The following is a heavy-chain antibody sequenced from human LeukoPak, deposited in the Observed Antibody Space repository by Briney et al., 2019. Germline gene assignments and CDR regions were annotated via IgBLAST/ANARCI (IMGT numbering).Heavy chain of an antibody. CDR3: AREEWYYFDY. J-gene: IGHJ4*02. V-gene: IGHV3-30-3*01. D-gene: IGHD3-3*01. CDR1: GFTFSNAW. CDR2: ISYDGSNK. Sequence: PGGSLRLSCAASGFTFSNAWMSWVRQAPGKGLEWVAVISYDGSNKYYVDSVKGRFTIARDNSKNTVYLQMNSLRAEDMAVYYCAREEWYYFDYWGQGTLVTVSS.